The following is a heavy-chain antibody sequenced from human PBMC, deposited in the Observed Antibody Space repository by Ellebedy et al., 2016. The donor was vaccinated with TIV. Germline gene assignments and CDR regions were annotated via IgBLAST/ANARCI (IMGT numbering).Heavy chain of an antibody. Sequence: MPSETLSLTCTVSAGSIRSYYSSWIRQPAGKGLEWDWPIYTSGSTNYNHSLQSRVTMSVDTPKNQFTLKLNYVTAADTAAYYCAGGYSSGWTDYWGQGTLATVSS. CDR1: AGSIRSYY. CDR2: IYTSGST. V-gene: IGHV4-4*07. J-gene: IGHJ4*02. D-gene: IGHD6-19*01. CDR3: AGGYSSGWTDY.